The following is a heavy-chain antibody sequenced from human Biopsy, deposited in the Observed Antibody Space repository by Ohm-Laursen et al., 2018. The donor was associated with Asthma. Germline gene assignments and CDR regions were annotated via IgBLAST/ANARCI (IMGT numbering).Heavy chain of an antibody. V-gene: IGHV3-7*01. CDR2: IKHDGSEK. Sequence: SLRLSCVASGFTFGDYCMSWVRQVPGKGLEWVANIKHDGSEKNHVDSLKGRFTISRDNAKNSLYLQMNSLRAEDTAVYYCARTFHFWSPYHAEHYQLWGQGTLVTVSS. J-gene: IGHJ1*01. CDR3: ARTFHFWSPYHAEHYQL. CDR1: GFTFGDYC. D-gene: IGHD3-3*02.